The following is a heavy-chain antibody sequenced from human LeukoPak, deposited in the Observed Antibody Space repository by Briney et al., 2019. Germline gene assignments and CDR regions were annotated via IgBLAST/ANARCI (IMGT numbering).Heavy chain of an antibody. CDR2: IYYSGST. J-gene: IGHJ3*02. CDR3: ARAQGTRRLGAFDI. CDR1: GGSISSYY. Sequence: SETLSLTCTVSGGSISSYYWSWIRQPPGKGLEWIGYIYYSGSTNYNPSLKSRVTISVDTSKNQFSLKLSSVTAADTAVYYCARAQGTRRLGAFDIWGQGTMVTVSS. V-gene: IGHV4-59*01. D-gene: IGHD3-22*01.